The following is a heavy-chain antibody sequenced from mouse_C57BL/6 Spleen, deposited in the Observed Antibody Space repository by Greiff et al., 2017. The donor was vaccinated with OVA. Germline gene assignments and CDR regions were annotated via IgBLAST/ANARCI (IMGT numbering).Heavy chain of an antibody. CDR3: ARKGVYDGYYGDAMDY. Sequence: VQLQQSGAELVRPGSSVKLSCKASGYTFTSYWMHWVKQRPIQGLEWIGNIDPSDSETHYNQKFKDKATLTVDKSSSTAYMQLSSLTSEDSAVYYCARKGVYDGYYGDAMDYWGQGTSVTVSS. D-gene: IGHD2-3*01. V-gene: IGHV1-52*01. J-gene: IGHJ4*01. CDR2: IDPSDSET. CDR1: GYTFTSYW.